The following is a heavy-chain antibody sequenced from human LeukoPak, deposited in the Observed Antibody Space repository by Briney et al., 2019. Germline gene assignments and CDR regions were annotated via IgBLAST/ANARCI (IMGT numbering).Heavy chain of an antibody. D-gene: IGHD5-12*01. CDR1: GFTFSSYN. J-gene: IGHJ5*02. CDR2: ISSSSSGYI. V-gene: IGHV3-21*04. CDR3: ARVNNIRASGYDFRGHWFDP. Sequence: GGSLRLSCAASGFTFSSYNMNWVRQAPGKGLEWVSTISSSSSGYIYYAESLKGRFTISRDNSKNTLYLQMNSLRAEDTAVYYCARVNNIRASGYDFRGHWFDPWGQGTLVTVSS.